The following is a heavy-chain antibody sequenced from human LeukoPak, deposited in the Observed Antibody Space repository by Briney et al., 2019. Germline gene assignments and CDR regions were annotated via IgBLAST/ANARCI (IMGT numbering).Heavy chain of an antibody. Sequence: GGSLRLSCAASGFTFSKYWMHWVRPVPGKGLVWVSLINADGSTTIYADFVKGRFTISRDNAKNTLSMQVNSLRAENTAVYYCATGNYYESRGDYTFGDWGQATLVSASA. V-gene: IGHV3-74*01. J-gene: IGHJ1*01. CDR3: ATGNYYESRGDYTFGD. D-gene: IGHD3-22*01. CDR2: INADGSTT. CDR1: GFTFSKYW.